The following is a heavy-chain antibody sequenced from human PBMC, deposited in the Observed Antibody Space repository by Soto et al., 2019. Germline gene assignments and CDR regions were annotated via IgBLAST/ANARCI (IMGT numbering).Heavy chain of an antibody. Sequence: EVQLVESGGGLVQPGGSLRLSCAASGFTFSSYSMNWVRQAPGKGLEWVSYISSSSSTIYYADSVKGRFTISRDNAKTSLYLQRTSLRAEDTAVYYCARDSGYSYGPLDYWGQGTLVTVSS. CDR3: ARDSGYSYGPLDY. CDR2: ISSSSSTI. V-gene: IGHV3-48*01. D-gene: IGHD5-18*01. J-gene: IGHJ4*02. CDR1: GFTFSSYS.